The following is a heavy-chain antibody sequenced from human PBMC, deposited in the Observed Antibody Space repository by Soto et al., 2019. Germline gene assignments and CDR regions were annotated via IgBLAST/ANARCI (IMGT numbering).Heavy chain of an antibody. CDR1: GFTFSSYG. D-gene: IGHD3-16*02. J-gene: IGHJ4*02. CDR2: ISYDGSNK. Sequence: GGSLGLSCTASGFTFSSYGMHWVRQAPGKGLEWVAVISYDGSNKYYADSVKGRFTISRDNSKNTLYLQMNSLRAEDTAVYYCAGGGAIFFDYWGQGTLVTVSS. V-gene: IGHV3-30*03. CDR3: AGGGAIFFDY.